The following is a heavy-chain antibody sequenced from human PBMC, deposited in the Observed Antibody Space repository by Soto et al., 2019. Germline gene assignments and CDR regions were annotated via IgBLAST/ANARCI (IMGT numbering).Heavy chain of an antibody. CDR1: GFSLSASGVG. D-gene: IGHD4-17*01. V-gene: IGHV2-5*02. Sequence: QITLKESGPTLVKPTQTLTLTCTFSGFSLSASGVGVGWISQPPGKALEWLALIYWDDDKRYSPSLKSRLTITKDTSRNQVVLSMTNMDPVDTVTYYCAHVVTTVTTRWGQGTLVTVSS. J-gene: IGHJ4*02. CDR3: AHVVTTVTTR. CDR2: IYWDDDK.